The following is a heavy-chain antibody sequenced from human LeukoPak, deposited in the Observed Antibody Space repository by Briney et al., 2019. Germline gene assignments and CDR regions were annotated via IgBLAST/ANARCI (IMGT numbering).Heavy chain of an antibody. CDR1: GGSISSSSYY. V-gene: IGHV4-39*01. D-gene: IGHD3-10*01. Sequence: SETLSLTCTVSGGSISSSSYYWGWIRQPPGKGLEWIGSIYSSGSTYYNPSLKSRVTISVDTPKNQFSLNLSSVPASDTAVYYCARRGGSGRSFDYWGQGILVTVSS. J-gene: IGHJ4*02. CDR2: IYSSGST. CDR3: ARRGGSGRSFDY.